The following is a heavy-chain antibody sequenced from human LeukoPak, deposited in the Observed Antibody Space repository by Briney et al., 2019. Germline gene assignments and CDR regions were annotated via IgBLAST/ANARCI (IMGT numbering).Heavy chain of an antibody. V-gene: IGHV1-2*06. D-gene: IGHD6-19*01. Sequence: ASVKVSCKASGYTFTGYYMHWVRQAPGQGFEWMGRINPNSGGTNYAQKFQGRVTMTRDTSISTAYMELSRLRSDDTAVYYCARVGRSKTRLDYFDYWGQGTLVTVSS. CDR3: ARVGRSKTRLDYFDY. CDR2: INPNSGGT. J-gene: IGHJ4*02. CDR1: GYTFTGYY.